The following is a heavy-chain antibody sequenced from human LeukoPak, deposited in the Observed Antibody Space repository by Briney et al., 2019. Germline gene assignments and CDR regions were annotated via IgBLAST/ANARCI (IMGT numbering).Heavy chain of an antibody. J-gene: IGHJ5*02. CDR2: ISAYNGNT. D-gene: IGHD2-21*02. CDR3: ARRVNGDCEEENWFDP. Sequence: ASVKVSCKASGYTFTSYGISWVRQAPGQGLEWMGWISAYNGNTNYAQKLQGRVTMTTDTSTSTAYMELRSLRSDDTAVYYCARRVNGDCEEENWFDPWGQGTLVTVSS. V-gene: IGHV1-18*01. CDR1: GYTFTSYG.